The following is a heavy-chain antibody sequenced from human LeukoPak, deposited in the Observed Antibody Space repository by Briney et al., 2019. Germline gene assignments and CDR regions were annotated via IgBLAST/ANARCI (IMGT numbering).Heavy chain of an antibody. CDR1: GFTFSSYG. D-gene: IGHD3-10*01. CDR2: ISYDGSNK. Sequence: GRSLRLSCAASGFTFSSYGMHWVRQAPGKGLEWVAVISYDGSNKYYADSVKGRFTISRDNSKNTLYLQMNSLRAEDTAVYYCAKGGLRGVIPHSHFDYWGQGTLVTVSS. V-gene: IGHV3-30*18. CDR3: AKGGLRGVIPHSHFDY. J-gene: IGHJ4*02.